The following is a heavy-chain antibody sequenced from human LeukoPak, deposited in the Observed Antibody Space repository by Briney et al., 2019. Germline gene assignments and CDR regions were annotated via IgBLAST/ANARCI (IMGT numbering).Heavy chain of an antibody. CDR2: IKQDGSEK. CDR3: SARMVRGVIKPD. J-gene: IGHJ4*02. Sequence: GGSLRLSCAASGFTFSSYSMNWVRQAPGKGLEWVANIKQDGSEKYYVDSVKGRFTISRDNAKNSLYLQMNSLRAEDTAVYYCSARMVRGVIKPDWGQGTLVTVSS. V-gene: IGHV3-7*01. CDR1: GFTFSSYS. D-gene: IGHD3-10*01.